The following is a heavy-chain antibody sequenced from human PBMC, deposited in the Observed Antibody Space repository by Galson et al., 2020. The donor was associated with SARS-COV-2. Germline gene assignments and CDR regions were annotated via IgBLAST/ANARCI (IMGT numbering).Heavy chain of an antibody. D-gene: IGHD1-26*01. J-gene: IGHJ5*02. V-gene: IGHV3-30*04. CDR3: ARAVGSGSYQPSDNWFDP. CDR1: GFTFSSYA. Sequence: GGSLRLSCAASGFTFSSYAMHWVRQAPGKGLEWVAVISYDGSNKYYADSVKGRFTISRDNSKNTLYLQMNSLRAEDTAVYYCARAVGSGSYQPSDNWFDPWGQGTLVTVSS. CDR2: ISYDGSNK.